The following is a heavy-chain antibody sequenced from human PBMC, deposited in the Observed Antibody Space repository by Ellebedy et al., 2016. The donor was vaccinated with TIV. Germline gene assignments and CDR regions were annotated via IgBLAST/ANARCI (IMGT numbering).Heavy chain of an antibody. D-gene: IGHD3-22*01. V-gene: IGHV4-59*01. Sequence: MPSETLSLTCTVSGGSISTNYWSWSRQPPGKGLEWIGDIYYSGSTKYNPSLKSRVTMSVDTSKKQFSLNLSSVTAADTAVYYCATSYDSSGYYDDDAFDIWGQGTMVTVSS. CDR3: ATSYDSSGYYDDDAFDI. J-gene: IGHJ3*02. CDR1: GGSISTNY. CDR2: IYYSGST.